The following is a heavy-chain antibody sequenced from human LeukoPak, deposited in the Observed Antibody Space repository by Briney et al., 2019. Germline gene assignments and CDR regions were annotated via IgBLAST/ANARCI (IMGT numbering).Heavy chain of an antibody. J-gene: IGHJ4*02. CDR3: AKEGPYYDFWSGYADY. CDR2: ISGSSLTT. Sequence: GGSLRLSCAASGFTFRSNAMNWVRQAPGKGLEWVSGISGSSLTTYYADSVKGRFTISRDNSKNTLYLQMNSLRAEDTAVYYCAKEGPYYDFWSGYADYWGQGTLVTVSS. V-gene: IGHV3-23*01. CDR1: GFTFRSNA. D-gene: IGHD3-3*01.